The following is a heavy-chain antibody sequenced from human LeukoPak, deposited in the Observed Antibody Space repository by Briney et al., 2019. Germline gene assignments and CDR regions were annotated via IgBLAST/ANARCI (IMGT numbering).Heavy chain of an antibody. CDR3: AKDRGITGTTTTGFDY. CDR1: GFTFSSYA. D-gene: IGHD1-7*01. CDR2: ISGSGGST. V-gene: IGHV3-23*01. Sequence: PGGSLRLSCAASGFTFSSYAMSWVRQAPGKGLEWVSAISGSGGSTYYADSVKGRFTISRDNSKNTLYLQMNSLRAEDTAVYYCAKDRGITGTTTTGFDYWGQGTLVTVSS. J-gene: IGHJ4*02.